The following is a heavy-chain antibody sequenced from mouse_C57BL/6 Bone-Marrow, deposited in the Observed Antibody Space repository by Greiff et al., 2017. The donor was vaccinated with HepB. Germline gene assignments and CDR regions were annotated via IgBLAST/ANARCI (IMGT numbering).Heavy chain of an antibody. D-gene: IGHD2-2*01. V-gene: IGHV1-72*01. Sequence: VQLQQPGAELVKPGASVKLSCKASGYTFTSYWMHWVKQRPGQGLEWIGRIDPNSGGTKYNEKFKSKATLTVDKPSSTAYMQLSSLTSEDSAVYYCAREWLPYYYAMDYWGQGTSVTVSS. CDR1: GYTFTSYW. J-gene: IGHJ4*01. CDR3: AREWLPYYYAMDY. CDR2: IDPNSGGT.